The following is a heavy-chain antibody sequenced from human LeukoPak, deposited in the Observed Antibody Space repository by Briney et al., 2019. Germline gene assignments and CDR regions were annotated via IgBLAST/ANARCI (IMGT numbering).Heavy chain of an antibody. V-gene: IGHV3-21*01. CDR2: ISSSSSYI. D-gene: IGHD2-15*01. J-gene: IGHJ5*02. Sequence: GGSLRLSCAASGFTFSSYSMNWVRQAPGKGLEWGSSISSSSSYIYYADSVKGRFTISRDNAKNSLFLQMNSLRAEDTAVYCCARSGVVVAALERGVANWFDPWGLGNLVTVSS. CDR3: ARSGVVVAALERGVANWFDP. CDR1: GFTFSSYS.